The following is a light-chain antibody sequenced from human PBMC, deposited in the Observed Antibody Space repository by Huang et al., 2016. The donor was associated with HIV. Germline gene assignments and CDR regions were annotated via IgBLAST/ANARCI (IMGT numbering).Light chain of an antibody. CDR2: AAA. CDR3: LQYYTTPRT. V-gene: IGKV1-NL1*01. J-gene: IGKJ1*01. CDR1: QVITNS. Sequence: DIQMTQSPSSLSASVGDRVTIPCRASQVITNSLAWYQQRPGKAPNLLLYAAARLESGVPSRFSGSGSGTNYTLTISSLQPEDFATYYCLQYYTTPRTFGQGTKVEIK.